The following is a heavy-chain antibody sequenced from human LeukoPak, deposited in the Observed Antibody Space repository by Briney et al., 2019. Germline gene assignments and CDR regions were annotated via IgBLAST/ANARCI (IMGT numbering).Heavy chain of an antibody. V-gene: IGHV4-4*08. CDR3: ARRNDFDI. J-gene: IGHJ3*02. Sequence: SETLSLTCTVSGGSIAGYHWSWIRQPPGKGLEWIGYIYSSETTEYKPSLKSRVTVSADTSKNQFSLKLTSVTAADTAIYYCARRNDFDIWGQGTMVTVSS. CDR1: GGSIAGYH. CDR2: IYSSETT.